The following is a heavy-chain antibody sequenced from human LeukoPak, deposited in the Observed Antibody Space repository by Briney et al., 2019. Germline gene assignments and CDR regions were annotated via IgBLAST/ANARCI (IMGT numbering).Heavy chain of an antibody. V-gene: IGHV1-18*01. CDR2: ISAFNGNT. Sequence: ASVKVSCKASGYSFTTYGITWVRQAPGQGLEWMGWISAFNGNTNYAQKLQGRVAMTTDTSTSTAYMELRSLRSDDAAVYYCARDFCSSTSCYFDSWGQGTLVTVSS. CDR1: GYSFTTYG. CDR3: ARDFCSSTSCYFDS. J-gene: IGHJ4*02. D-gene: IGHD2-2*01.